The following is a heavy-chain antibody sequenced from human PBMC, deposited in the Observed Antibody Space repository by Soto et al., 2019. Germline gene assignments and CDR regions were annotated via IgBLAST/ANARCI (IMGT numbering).Heavy chain of an antibody. V-gene: IGHV4-34*01. Sequence: QVQLQQSGAGLVKPSETLSLTCAVSGGYFSGYYWCWISQPPGKGLEWDGESNHSASTNYNPSLKRRVLLSIDTSKNQFSLKLSSVTAADKAVYYCSSSWVHGYWGQGTLVTVSS. CDR2: SNHSAST. J-gene: IGHJ4*02. CDR3: SSSWVHGY. CDR1: GGYFSGYY.